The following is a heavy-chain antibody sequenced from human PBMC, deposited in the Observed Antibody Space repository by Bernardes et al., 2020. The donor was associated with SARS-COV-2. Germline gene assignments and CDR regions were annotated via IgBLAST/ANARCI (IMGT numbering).Heavy chain of an antibody. CDR3: ARGLGLPFTIFGMVQSWWFDP. D-gene: IGHD3-3*01. Sequence: TLSLTCAVYGGSFSGYSWSWMRQSPGKGLEWIGDINHSGSTNYNPSLKTRVTMSLDTSKNQFSLKLSSVTAADTAVYYCARGLGLPFTIFGMVQSWWFDPWGQGTLVTVSS. J-gene: IGHJ5*02. CDR1: GGSFSGYS. CDR2: INHSGST. V-gene: IGHV4-34*01.